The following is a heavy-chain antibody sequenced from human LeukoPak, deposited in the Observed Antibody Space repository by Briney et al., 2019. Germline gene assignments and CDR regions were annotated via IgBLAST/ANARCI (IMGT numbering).Heavy chain of an antibody. Sequence: GGSLRLSCAASGFTFRNLGMHWVRQAPGKGLEWVAFVENDGGTKYYADSVKGRFTISRDNAKNSLYLQMNSLRAEDTAVYYCARAPLRYFDWLSYYFDYWGQGALVTVSS. CDR3: ARAPLRYFDWLSYYFDY. CDR1: GFTFRNLG. CDR2: VENDGGTK. V-gene: IGHV3-33*05. J-gene: IGHJ4*02. D-gene: IGHD3-9*01.